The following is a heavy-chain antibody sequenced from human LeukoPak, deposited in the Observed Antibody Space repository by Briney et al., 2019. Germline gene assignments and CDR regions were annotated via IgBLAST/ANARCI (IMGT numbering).Heavy chain of an antibody. CDR2: INPNSGGT. Sequence: ASVKVSCKASGYTFTGYYMHWVRQAPGQGLEWMGWINPNSGGTNYAQKFQGRVTMTRDTSISTAYMELSRLRSDDTAVYYCARDGEDIVVVPAAIQFDYWGQGTLVTVSS. D-gene: IGHD2-2*02. J-gene: IGHJ4*02. V-gene: IGHV1-2*02. CDR3: ARDGEDIVVVPAAIQFDY. CDR1: GYTFTGYY.